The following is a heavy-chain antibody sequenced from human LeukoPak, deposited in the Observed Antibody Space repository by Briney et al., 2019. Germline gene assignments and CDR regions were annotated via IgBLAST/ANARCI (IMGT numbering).Heavy chain of an antibody. J-gene: IGHJ5*02. D-gene: IGHD3-10*01. CDR1: GFTLSTYT. Sequence: GGSLRLSCAASGFTLSTYTMTWVRQAPGKGLEWVSAISGSGGSTYYADSVKGRFTISRDNSKNTLYLQMNSLRAEDTAVYYCAKYYYGSGSYYPPFNWFDPWGQGTLVTVSS. V-gene: IGHV3-23*01. CDR2: ISGSGGST. CDR3: AKYYYGSGSYYPPFNWFDP.